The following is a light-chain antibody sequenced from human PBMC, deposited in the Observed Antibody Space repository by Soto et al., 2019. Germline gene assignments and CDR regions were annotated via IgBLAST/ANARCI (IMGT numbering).Light chain of an antibody. CDR1: QSISTSY. J-gene: IGKJ1*01. V-gene: IGKV3-20*01. Sequence: ESVLTQSQDTMSLSPGERATLSCRASQSISTSYLAWYQQKPGQAPRLLIYGASSRATGIPDRFSGSGSGTDFTLTISRLEPEDFAVYYCQQYGSSLWPFGQGTKVDIK. CDR2: GAS. CDR3: QQYGSSLWP.